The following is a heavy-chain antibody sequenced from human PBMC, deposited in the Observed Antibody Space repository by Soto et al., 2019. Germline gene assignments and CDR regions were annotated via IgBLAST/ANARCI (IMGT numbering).Heavy chain of an antibody. CDR3: ARVAPWVPSYEDSGPYTCHNWYDS. J-gene: IGHJ5*01. CDR1: GYSISSGYY. D-gene: IGHD3-3*01. CDR2: SNHGGST. V-gene: IGHV4-38-2*01. Sequence: PSETLSLTCAVSGYSISSGYYWGWLLRPPGKGLEWFGSSNHGGSTCYSRSLISRVALSSNMTNSRLSVILTSVPAADKAVYYCARVAPWVPSYEDSGPYTCHNWYDSWGQGTRVTVAS.